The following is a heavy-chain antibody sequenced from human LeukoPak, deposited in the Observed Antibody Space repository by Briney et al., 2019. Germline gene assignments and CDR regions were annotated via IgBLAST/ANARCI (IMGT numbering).Heavy chain of an antibody. J-gene: IGHJ4*02. CDR3: ARDEKVAMVRGPGGY. Sequence: GRSLRLSCAASGFTFSSYTMHWVRQAPGKGLEWVAVISYDGSNKYYADSVKGRFTISRDNSKNTLYLQMNSLRAEDTAVYSCARDEKVAMVRGPGGYWGQGTLVTVSS. V-gene: IGHV3-30-3*01. CDR2: ISYDGSNK. CDR1: GFTFSSYT. D-gene: IGHD3-10*01.